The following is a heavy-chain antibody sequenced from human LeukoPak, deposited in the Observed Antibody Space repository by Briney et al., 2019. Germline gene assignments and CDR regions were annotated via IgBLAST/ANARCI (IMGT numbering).Heavy chain of an antibody. CDR1: GGSISSGGYY. CDR3: ARERHSSGWYAEGPRYFDL. CDR2: IYTSGST. V-gene: IGHV4-61*02. Sequence: SETLSLTCAVSGGSISSGGYYWSWIRQPAGKGLEWIGRIYTSGSTNYNPSLKSRVTMSVDTSKNQFSLKLSSVTAADTAVYYCARERHSSGWYAEGPRYFDLWGRGTLVTVSS. D-gene: IGHD6-19*01. J-gene: IGHJ2*01.